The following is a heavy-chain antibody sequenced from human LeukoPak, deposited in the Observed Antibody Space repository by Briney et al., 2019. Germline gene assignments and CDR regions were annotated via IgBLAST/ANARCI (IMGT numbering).Heavy chain of an antibody. CDR2: FYYTGAS. CDR3: SRTYYLCYYMDV. J-gene: IGHJ6*03. V-gene: IGHV4-59*01. Sequence: SETLSLTCTVSGDSIRSYYWSWIRQSPGKGLEWIGYFYYTGASQYNPSLKSRATMSLDTSKNQFSLRLGSVTAADTAVYYCSRTYYLCYYMDVWGTGTTVTVSS. CDR1: GDSIRSYY.